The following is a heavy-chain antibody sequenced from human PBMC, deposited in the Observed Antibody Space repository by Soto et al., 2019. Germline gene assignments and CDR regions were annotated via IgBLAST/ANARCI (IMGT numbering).Heavy chain of an antibody. J-gene: IGHJ6*02. V-gene: IGHV1-18*01. CDR2: ISAYNGNT. CDR3: ARRGVVYNGYYYYYGMDV. CDR1: GYTFTSYG. D-gene: IGHD2-8*02. Sequence: ASLKVSCKASGYTFTSYGISWVRQAPGQGLEWMGWISAYNGNTNYAQKLQGRVTMTTDTSTSTAYMELRSLRSDDTAVYYCARRGVVYNGYYYYYGMDVWGQGTTVTVSS.